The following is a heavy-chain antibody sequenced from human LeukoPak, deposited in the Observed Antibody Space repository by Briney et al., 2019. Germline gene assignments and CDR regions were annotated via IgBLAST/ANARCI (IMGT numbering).Heavy chain of an antibody. CDR3: ARDFIAARPNWYDP. V-gene: IGHV1-18*01. CDR2: ISAYNGNT. Sequence: ASVKVSCKASGYTFTTYGISWVRQAPGQGLEWMGWISAYNGNTNYAQKLQGRVTMTTDTSTSTAYMGLRSLRSDDTAVYYCARDFIAARPNWYDPWGQGTLVTVSS. CDR1: GYTFTTYG. J-gene: IGHJ5*02. D-gene: IGHD6-6*01.